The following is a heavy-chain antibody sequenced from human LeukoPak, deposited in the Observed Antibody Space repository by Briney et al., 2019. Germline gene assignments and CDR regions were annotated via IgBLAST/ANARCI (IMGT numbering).Heavy chain of an antibody. CDR3: ARDRIYYGSGSYSDY. V-gene: IGHV4-59*12. CDR1: GGSISSYY. J-gene: IGHJ4*02. D-gene: IGHD3-10*01. CDR2: IYYSGST. Sequence: SETLSLTCTVSGGSISSYYWSWIRQPPGKGLEWIGYIYYSGSTNYNPSLKSRVTISVDTSKNQFSLKLSSVTAADTAVYYCARDRIYYGSGSYSDYWGQGTLVTVSS.